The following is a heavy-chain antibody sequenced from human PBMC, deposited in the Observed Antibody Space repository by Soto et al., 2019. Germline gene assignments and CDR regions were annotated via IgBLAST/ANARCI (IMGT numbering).Heavy chain of an antibody. CDR1: GFNFNNYG. CDR2: ISYGGSET. CDR3: AGGWYFFDY. Sequence: QVQLVESGGGVVQPGRSLRLSCAASGFNFNNYGMHWARQAPGKGLEWVAGISYGGSETYYADSVKGRFTISRDNSKTTLYLQMNSLRVEDTAVYYCAGGWYFFDYCGQGTLVIVSS. J-gene: IGHJ4*02. D-gene: IGHD6-19*01. V-gene: IGHV3-30*03.